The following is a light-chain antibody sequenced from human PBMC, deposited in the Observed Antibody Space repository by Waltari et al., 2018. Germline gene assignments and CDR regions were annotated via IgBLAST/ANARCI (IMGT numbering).Light chain of an antibody. CDR3: CSYSGSYTWL. CDR1: SSDIGAYKY. J-gene: IGLJ3*02. V-gene: IGLV2-11*01. CDR2: DVT. Sequence: QSALTQPHSVSGSPGQSVTISCTGTSSDIGAYKYVSWYQHHPIKAPKLIIYDVTKRPSGVPDRFSGYKSANRASLTISGLQPDDEADYFCCSYSGSYTWLFGGGTKLTVL.